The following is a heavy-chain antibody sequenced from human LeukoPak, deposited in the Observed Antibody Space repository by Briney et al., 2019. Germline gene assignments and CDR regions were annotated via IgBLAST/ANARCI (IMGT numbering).Heavy chain of an antibody. CDR1: GFTFSNNA. CDR2: FGGSYDRS. Sequence: GGSLRLSCAASGFTFSNNAMSWVRQAPGKAPEWVCSFGGSYDRSFYADSVRGRFTISRDDSKNTLHLRMNSLRAEDTAVYYCVADMTTITNFDYWGQGTLVTVSS. V-gene: IGHV3-23*01. J-gene: IGHJ4*02. CDR3: VADMTTITNFDY. D-gene: IGHD1-14*01.